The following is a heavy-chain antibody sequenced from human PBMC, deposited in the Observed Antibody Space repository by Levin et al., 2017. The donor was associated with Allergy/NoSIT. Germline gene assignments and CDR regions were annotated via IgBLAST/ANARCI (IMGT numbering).Heavy chain of an antibody. V-gene: IGHV4-61*01. Sequence: SETLSLTCTVSGASVSSGSYYWSWIRQPPGKGLDWIGYISYRVNTNYNPSLKSRVTISVDTSKNQFSLKLTSVTAADTAVYYCARRGYGSGSYPFDYWGQGTLVTVSS. J-gene: IGHJ4*02. CDR2: ISYRVNT. CDR3: ARRGYGSGSYPFDY. D-gene: IGHD3-10*01. CDR1: GASVSSGSYY.